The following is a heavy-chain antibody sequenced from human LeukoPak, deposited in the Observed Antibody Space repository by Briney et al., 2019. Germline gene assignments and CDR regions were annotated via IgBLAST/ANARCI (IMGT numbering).Heavy chain of an antibody. CDR3: ARLGVRGVIIDY. Sequence: PSETLSLTCAVYGGSFSGYYWSWIRQPPGKGLEWIGEINHSGSTNYNPSLKSRVTISVDTSKNQFSLKLSSVTAADTAVYYCARLGVRGVIIDYWGQGTLVTVSS. D-gene: IGHD3-10*01. V-gene: IGHV4-34*01. J-gene: IGHJ4*02. CDR1: GGSFSGYY. CDR2: INHSGST.